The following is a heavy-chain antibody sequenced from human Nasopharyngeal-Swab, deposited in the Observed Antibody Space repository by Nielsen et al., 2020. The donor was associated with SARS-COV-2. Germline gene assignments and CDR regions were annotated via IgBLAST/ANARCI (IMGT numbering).Heavy chain of an antibody. Sequence: WVRQAPGQGLEWMGWMNPNSGNTGYAQKFQGRVTMTRNTSISTAYMELSSLRSEVTAVYYCARGFTGTVVVPAATDGGGGDDAFDIWGQGTMVTVSS. CDR3: ARGFTGTVVVPAATDGGGGDDAFDI. D-gene: IGHD2-2*01. J-gene: IGHJ3*02. CDR2: MNPNSGNT. V-gene: IGHV1-8*01.